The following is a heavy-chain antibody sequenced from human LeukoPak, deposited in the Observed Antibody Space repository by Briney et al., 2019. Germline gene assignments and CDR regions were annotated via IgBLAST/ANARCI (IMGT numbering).Heavy chain of an antibody. Sequence: KASETLSLTCAVYGGSFSGYYWSWVRQAPGKGLEWVSSISSSSSYIYYADSVKGRFTISRDNAKNSLYLQMNSLGAEDTAVYYCASSSSWYPAGFDYWGQGTLVTVSS. CDR3: ASSSSWYPAGFDY. V-gene: IGHV3-21*01. CDR1: GGSFSGYY. D-gene: IGHD6-13*01. CDR2: ISSSSSYI. J-gene: IGHJ4*02.